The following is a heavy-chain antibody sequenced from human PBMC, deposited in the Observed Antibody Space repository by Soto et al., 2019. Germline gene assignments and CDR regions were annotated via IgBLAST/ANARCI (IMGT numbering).Heavy chain of an antibody. CDR1: GGSINGYY. CDR2: IYYSGYT. D-gene: IGHD2-15*01. Sequence: QVQLQESGPGLVKPSETLSLTCAVSGGSINGYYWSWIRQPPGKGLGWIGLIYYSGYTNYNPSLKSRVTMSVDTSKNQVSLNLSFVTAADTAVYYCARHGSGGRAFDIWGQGTMVTVSS. CDR3: ARHGSGGRAFDI. J-gene: IGHJ3*02. V-gene: IGHV4-59*08.